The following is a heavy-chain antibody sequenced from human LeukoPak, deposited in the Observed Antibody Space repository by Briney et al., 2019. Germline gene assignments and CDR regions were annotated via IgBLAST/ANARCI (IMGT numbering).Heavy chain of an antibody. CDR3: ARGRESTPDY. Sequence: GGSLRLSCAGSGFTFINYDMSWVRQAPGKGLEWVSAITGSVGTTYYADSVKGRFTISRDNSKNTVYLQMNSLRAEDTAVYHCARGRESTPDYWGQGTLVTVSS. CDR1: GFTFINYD. CDR2: ITGSVGTT. J-gene: IGHJ4*02. V-gene: IGHV3-23*01.